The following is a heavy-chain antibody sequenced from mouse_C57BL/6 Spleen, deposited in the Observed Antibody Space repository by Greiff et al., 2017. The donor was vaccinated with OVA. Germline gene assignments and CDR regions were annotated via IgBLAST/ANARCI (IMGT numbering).Heavy chain of an antibody. Sequence: EVQLQQSGPELVKPGASVKISCKASGYTFTDYYMNWVKQSHGKSLEWIGDINPNNGGTSYNQKFKGKATLTVDKSSSTAYMELRSLTSEDSAVYYCARGGSSTIYFDYWGQGTTLTVSS. CDR1: GYTFTDYY. D-gene: IGHD1-1*01. CDR2: INPNNGGT. V-gene: IGHV1-26*01. J-gene: IGHJ2*01. CDR3: ARGGSSTIYFDY.